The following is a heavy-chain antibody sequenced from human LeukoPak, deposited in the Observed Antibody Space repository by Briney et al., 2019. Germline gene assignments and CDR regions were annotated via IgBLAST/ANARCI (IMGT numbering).Heavy chain of an antibody. D-gene: IGHD2-15*01. J-gene: IGHJ4*02. Sequence: ASVKVSCKASGYTFTSYDINWVRQAAGQGLEWMGWMNPNSGNTGYAQKFQGRVTMTRNTSISTAYMELSSLRSGDTAVYYCARALTAARYCSGGSCYDDWGQGTLVTVSS. CDR3: ARALTAARYCSGGSCYDD. V-gene: IGHV1-8*01. CDR2: MNPNSGNT. CDR1: GYTFTSYD.